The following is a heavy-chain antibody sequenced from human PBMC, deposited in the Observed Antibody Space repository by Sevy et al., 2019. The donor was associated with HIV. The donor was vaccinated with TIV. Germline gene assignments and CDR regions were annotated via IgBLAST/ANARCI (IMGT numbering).Heavy chain of an antibody. CDR3: ARLSISIDY. V-gene: IGHV1-69*13. CDR1: GGTFSSYI. J-gene: IGHJ4*02. Sequence: ASVKVSCKASGGTFSSYIVSWVRQAPGQGLEWMGGITPVLGTTNYAHKFQGRVTITADESTSTVYMEMRRLKSEDTAVYYCARLSISIDYWGQGTLVTVSS. CDR2: ITPVLGTT.